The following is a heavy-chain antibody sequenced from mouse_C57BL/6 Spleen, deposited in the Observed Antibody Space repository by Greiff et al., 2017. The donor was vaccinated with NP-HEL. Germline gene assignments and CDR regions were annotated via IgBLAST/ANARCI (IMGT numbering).Heavy chain of an antibody. CDR1: GYTFTSYW. J-gene: IGHJ3*01. V-gene: IGHV1-52*01. Sequence: QVQLQQPGAELVRPGSSVKLSCKASGYTFTSYWMHWVKQRPIQGLEWIGNIDPSDSETHYNQKFKDKATLTVDKSSSTAYMQLSSLTSEDSAVYYCARWGGFPWFAYWGQGTLVTVSA. CDR3: ARWGGFPWFAY. CDR2: IDPSDSET.